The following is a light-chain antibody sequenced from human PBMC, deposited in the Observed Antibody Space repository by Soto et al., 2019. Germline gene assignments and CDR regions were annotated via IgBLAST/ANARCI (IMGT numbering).Light chain of an antibody. CDR2: WAS. V-gene: IGKV4-1*01. J-gene: IGKJ4*01. CDR3: QQYFGTPLT. Sequence: DIVMTQSPDSLAVSLGERATINCRSSQSVLYSSNNKNYLASYQQKPGQPPKLLFYWASSRQSGVPDRFSGSGSGTDFTLTIRSLQAEDVAVYYCQQYFGTPLTFGGGTTVEIK. CDR1: QSVLYSSNNKNY.